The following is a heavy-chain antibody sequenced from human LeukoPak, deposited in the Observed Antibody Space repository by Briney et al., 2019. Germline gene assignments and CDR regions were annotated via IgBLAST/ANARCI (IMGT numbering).Heavy chain of an antibody. CDR3: AREWLLPSLGYSYYGMDV. CDR2: ISSSSSTI. CDR1: GFTFSFYS. D-gene: IGHD3-22*01. V-gene: IGHV3-48*04. Sequence: PGGSLRLSCAASGFTFSFYSMNWVRQAPGKGLEWVSYISSSSSTIYYADSVKGRFTISRDNAKNSLYLQMNSLRAEDTAVYYCAREWLLPSLGYSYYGMDVWGQGTTVTVSS. J-gene: IGHJ6*02.